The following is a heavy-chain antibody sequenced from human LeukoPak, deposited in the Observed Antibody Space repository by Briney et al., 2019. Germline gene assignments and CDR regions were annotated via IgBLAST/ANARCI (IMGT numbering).Heavy chain of an antibody. D-gene: IGHD6-19*01. Sequence: GGSLRLSCAASGFTFSSYGMHWVRQAPGKGLEWVAVISYDGSNKYYADSVKGRFTISRDNSKNTLCLQMNSLRAEDTAVYYCAKDRSSSGSWYFDYWGQGTLVTVSS. CDR1: GFTFSSYG. V-gene: IGHV3-30*18. CDR3: AKDRSSSGSWYFDY. J-gene: IGHJ4*02. CDR2: ISYDGSNK.